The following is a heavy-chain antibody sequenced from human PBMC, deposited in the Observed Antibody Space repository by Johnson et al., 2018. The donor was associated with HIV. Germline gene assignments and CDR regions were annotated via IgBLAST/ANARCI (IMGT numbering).Heavy chain of an antibody. CDR2: IRYDGSNK. D-gene: IGHD6-13*01. CDR3: ARVKQQVVRVGSDAFDI. Sequence: QVQLVESGGGVVQPGGSLRLSCAASGFTFSSYGMHWVRQAPGKGLEWVAFIRYDGSNKYYADSVKGRFTISRDNSKNTLYLQMNSLRAEDTAVYYCARVKQQVVRVGSDAFDIWGQGTMVTVSS. V-gene: IGHV3-30*02. J-gene: IGHJ3*02. CDR1: GFTFSSYG.